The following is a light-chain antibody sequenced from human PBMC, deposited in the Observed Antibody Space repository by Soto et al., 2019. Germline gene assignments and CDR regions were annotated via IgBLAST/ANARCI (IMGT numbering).Light chain of an antibody. J-gene: IGLJ1*01. V-gene: IGLV2-14*01. CDR1: STDVGGHNY. Sequence: QSVLTQPASVSGSPGQSITISCTGTSTDVGGHNYVSWYQHRPGEAPKLMIFEVTKRPSGVSNRFSGSKSGNTASLTISGLQAEDEADYFCNSYTTSSTYVFGSGTKVTVL. CDR2: EVT. CDR3: NSYTTSSTYV.